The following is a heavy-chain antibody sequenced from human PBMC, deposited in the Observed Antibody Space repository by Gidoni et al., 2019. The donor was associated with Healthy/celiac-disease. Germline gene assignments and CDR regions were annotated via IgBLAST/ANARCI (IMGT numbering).Heavy chain of an antibody. CDR2: INPNSGGT. Sequence: QVQLVQSGAEVKKPGASVKVSCKASGYNFTGYYMHWVRKAHGQGLEWMGWINPNSGGTNYAQKFQGWVTMTRDTSISTAYMELSRLRSDDTAVYYCARDGRDGERNAGVLRYFDWLLYYGMDVWGQGTTVTVSS. CDR1: GYNFTGYY. V-gene: IGHV1-2*04. J-gene: IGHJ6*02. CDR3: ARDGRDGERNAGVLRYFDWLLYYGMDV. D-gene: IGHD3-9*01.